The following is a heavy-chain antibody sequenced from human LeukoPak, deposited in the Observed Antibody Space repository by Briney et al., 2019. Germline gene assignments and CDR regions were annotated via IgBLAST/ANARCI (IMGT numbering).Heavy chain of an antibody. D-gene: IGHD3-22*01. CDR3: ARVSYDSWGYYFDY. J-gene: IGHJ4*02. CDR2: ISSSSSYI. Sequence: PGGSLRLSCAASGFTFSSNSMNWVRQAPGKGLEWVSSISSSSSYIYYADSVKGRFTISRDNAKNSLYLQMNSLRAEDTAVYYCARVSYDSWGYYFDYWGQGTLVTVSS. V-gene: IGHV3-21*03. CDR1: GFTFSSNS.